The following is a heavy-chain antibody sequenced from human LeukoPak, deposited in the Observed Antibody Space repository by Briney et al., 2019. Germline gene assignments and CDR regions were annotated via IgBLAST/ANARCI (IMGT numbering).Heavy chain of an antibody. J-gene: IGHJ6*03. CDR1: GGSISSYY. CDR3: ARGRYCGGDCTSYMDV. Sequence: SETLSLTCTVSGGSISSYYWSWIRQPPGKGLEWIGYISDSGSSNYNPSLKSRVTISVDTSKKQFSLNLYSVTAADTAFYYCARGRYCGGDCTSYMDVWGKGTTVTVSS. V-gene: IGHV4-59*01. D-gene: IGHD2-21*02. CDR2: ISDSGSS.